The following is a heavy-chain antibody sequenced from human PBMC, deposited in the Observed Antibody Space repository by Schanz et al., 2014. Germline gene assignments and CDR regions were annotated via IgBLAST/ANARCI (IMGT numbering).Heavy chain of an antibody. CDR3: ARDFHGYGPHLDY. CDR2: INSVGSNT. CDR1: GFTFSSHW. V-gene: IGHV3-74*01. Sequence: VQLVESGGGVVQPGRSLRLSCAASGFTFSSHWMHWVRQDPGKGLVWVARINSVGSNTDYADSVTGRFTISRDNTKNTLYLQLNSLRAEDTAVYYCARDFHGYGPHLDYWGQGSLVTVSS. D-gene: IGHD5-12*01. J-gene: IGHJ4*02.